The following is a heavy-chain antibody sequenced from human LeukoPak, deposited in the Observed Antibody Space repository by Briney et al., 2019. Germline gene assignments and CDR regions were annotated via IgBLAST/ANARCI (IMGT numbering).Heavy chain of an antibody. CDR3: ARRTYSSRRYGMDV. CDR1: GFTFSSYA. CDR2: ISSSSTYI. J-gene: IGHJ6*02. Sequence: GGSLRLSCAASGFTFSSYAMNWVRQAPGKGLEWVSSISSSSTYIYYADSVKSRFTISRDNAKNSLSLQMNSLRAEDTAVYYCARRTYSSRRYGMDVWGQGTTVTVSS. D-gene: IGHD6-13*01. V-gene: IGHV3-21*01.